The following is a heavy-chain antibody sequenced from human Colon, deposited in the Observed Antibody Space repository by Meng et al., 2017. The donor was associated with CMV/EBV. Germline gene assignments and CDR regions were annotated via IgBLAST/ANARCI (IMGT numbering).Heavy chain of an antibody. CDR3: AREPGTYGYFDF. Sequence: VQLVESWGGLVKPGGALRLSCAASGFTFSSYSMNWVRQSPGKGLEWVSSISTTVSYVYYADSVKGRFTISRDNAKNSLYLQMDSLRAEDTAVYYCAREPGTYGYFDFWGQGTLVTVSS. V-gene: IGHV3-21*01. D-gene: IGHD3-10*01. CDR1: GFTFSSYS. CDR2: ISTTVSYV. J-gene: IGHJ4*02.